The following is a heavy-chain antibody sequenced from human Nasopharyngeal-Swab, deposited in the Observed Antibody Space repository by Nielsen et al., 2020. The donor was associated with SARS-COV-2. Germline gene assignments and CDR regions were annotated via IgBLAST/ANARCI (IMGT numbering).Heavy chain of an antibody. CDR3: ARTVATGPYYFDY. V-gene: IGHV1-69*13. J-gene: IGHJ4*02. CDR1: GGTFSSYA. Sequence: SVKVSCKASGGTFSSYAISWVRQAPGQGLEWMGEIIPIFGTANYAQKFQGRATITADESTSTAYMELSSLRSEDTAVYYCARTVATGPYYFDYWGQGTLVTVSS. CDR2: IIPIFGTA. D-gene: IGHD5-12*01.